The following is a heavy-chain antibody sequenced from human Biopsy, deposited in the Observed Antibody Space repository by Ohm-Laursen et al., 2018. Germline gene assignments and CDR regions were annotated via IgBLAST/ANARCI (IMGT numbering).Heavy chain of an antibody. CDR1: GGSISSDY. J-gene: IGHJ6*02. CDR2: IYYSGST. CDR3: ARATNSTGWPYYYFYGMDV. D-gene: IGHD2/OR15-2a*01. V-gene: IGHV4-59*01. Sequence: SETLSLTCTVSGGSISSDYWSWIRQTPGKGLEWIGYIYYSGSTNYNPSLKSRVTISVDTSKNQFSLRLNSVTAADTAEYYCARATNSTGWPYYYFYGMDVWGQGTTVTVSS.